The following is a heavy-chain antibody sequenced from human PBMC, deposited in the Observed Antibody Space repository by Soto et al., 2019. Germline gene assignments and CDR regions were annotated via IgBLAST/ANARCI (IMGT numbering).Heavy chain of an antibody. CDR2: IWYDRSND. V-gene: IGHV3-33*01. J-gene: IGHJ5*02. CDR3: ARAGVENWLDP. CDR1: GFTFNKYG. Sequence: QVQLVESGGGVVQPGRSLRLSCEGSGFTFNKYGMHWVRQAPGKGLEWVAIIWYDRSNDFYADSVKGRFTISKDNSKNKVYLEMDSLRVEDTGIYYCARAGVENWLDPWGQGTLVTVSS. D-gene: IGHD3-10*01.